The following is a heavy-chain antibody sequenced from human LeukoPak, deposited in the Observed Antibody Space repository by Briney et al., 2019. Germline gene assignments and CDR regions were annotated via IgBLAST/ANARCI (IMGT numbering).Heavy chain of an antibody. V-gene: IGHV1-8*01. D-gene: IGHD7-27*01. CDR2: MSPNSGDT. CDR1: GHTFTSYD. CDR3: ARGPPNWGYDY. J-gene: IGHJ4*02. Sequence: ASVKVSSKASGHTFTSYDFNWVRQATGQPPEWMGWMSPNSGDTGYAQKFQDRVTMTRNTSISTAYMELSSLRSDDTAVYYCARGPPNWGYDYWGPGTLVNVSS.